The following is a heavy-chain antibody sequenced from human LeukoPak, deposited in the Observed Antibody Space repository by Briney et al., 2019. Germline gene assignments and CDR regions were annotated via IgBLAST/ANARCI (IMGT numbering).Heavy chain of an antibody. Sequence: SETLSLTCTVSGGSVSTYYWSWIRQPPGKGLEWIGYIFYSGSTNYNPSLKSRVTISVDTSKNQFSLKLSSVTAADTAVYYCARPGVDDAFDIWGQGTMVTVSS. CDR3: ARPGVDDAFDI. D-gene: IGHD1-14*01. CDR1: GGSVSTYY. CDR2: IFYSGST. J-gene: IGHJ3*02. V-gene: IGHV4-59*08.